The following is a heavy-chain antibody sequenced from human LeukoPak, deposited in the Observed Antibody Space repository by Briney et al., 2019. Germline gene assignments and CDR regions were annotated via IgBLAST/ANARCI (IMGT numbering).Heavy chain of an antibody. D-gene: IGHD3-3*01. Sequence: SETLSLTCTVSGVSINSHYWSWIRQPPGKGLEWIGFIYASGSANYKSSLKSRVTMTVDTSKNQFSLKLNSVSAADTAVYYCARVLQNYYHMDVWGKGTTVTVSS. CDR3: ARVLQNYYHMDV. J-gene: IGHJ6*03. CDR1: GVSINSHY. V-gene: IGHV4-59*11. CDR2: IYASGSA.